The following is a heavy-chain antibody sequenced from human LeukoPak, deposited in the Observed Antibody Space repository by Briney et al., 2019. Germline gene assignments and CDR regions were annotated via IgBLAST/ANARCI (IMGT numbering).Heavy chain of an antibody. J-gene: IGHJ6*02. D-gene: IGHD6-13*01. CDR3: ARGTYSSSWYSDGMDV. V-gene: IGHV4-4*07. CDR1: GGSISSYY. Sequence: PSETLSLTCTVSGGSISSYYWSWIRQPAGKGLEWIERIYTSGSTNYNPSLKSRVTMSVDTSKNQFSLKLSSVTAADTAVYYCARGTYSSSWYSDGMDVWGQGTTVTVSS. CDR2: IYTSGST.